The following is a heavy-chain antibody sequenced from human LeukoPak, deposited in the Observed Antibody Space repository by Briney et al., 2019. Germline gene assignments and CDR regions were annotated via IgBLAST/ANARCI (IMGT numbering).Heavy chain of an antibody. CDR1: GGSISSSSYY. D-gene: IGHD2-2*02. J-gene: IGHJ4*02. Sequence: PSETLSLTCAVSGGSISSSSYYWGWLRQPQGKGLERIGSIYDSGSTYYNPALKSRVTRSVHTSNNQFSLKLSSVTAADTAVYYCARDHCSSTSCYTQSPRFGLVDYWPRGTRVSVSS. CDR3: ARDHCSSTSCYTQSPRFGLVDY. CDR2: IYDSGST. V-gene: IGHV4-39*07.